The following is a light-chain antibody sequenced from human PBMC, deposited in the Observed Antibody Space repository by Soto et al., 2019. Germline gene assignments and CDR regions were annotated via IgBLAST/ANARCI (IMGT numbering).Light chain of an antibody. V-gene: IGKV3-15*01. CDR3: QQYNHWPPLT. Sequence: EIVMTQSPDTLSLSPGERATLSCRASQSVRGNLAWYQQKPGQAPRLLIYDSSTRAAGIPLRFSGTGSGTDFTLTVTSLQSEDFAVYFCQQYNHWPPLTFGGGTRVEIK. CDR1: QSVRGN. CDR2: DSS. J-gene: IGKJ4*01.